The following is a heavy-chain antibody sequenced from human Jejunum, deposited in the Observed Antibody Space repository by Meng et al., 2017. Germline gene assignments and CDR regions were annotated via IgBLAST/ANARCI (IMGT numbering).Heavy chain of an antibody. J-gene: IGHJ4*02. Sequence: VELQGSGPGLGKPSGTLSLTCTVSGVSTTAPFYWTWIRQAPGKGLEWIGEVWPSGATYYNPSLSSRITISIDTSNNQFSLEVAFLTAADTAVYYCARAIRERYFDSWGQGTLVTVSS. D-gene: IGHD1-14*01. V-gene: IGHV4-4*02. CDR3: ARAIRERYFDS. CDR2: VWPSGAT. CDR1: GVSTTAPFY.